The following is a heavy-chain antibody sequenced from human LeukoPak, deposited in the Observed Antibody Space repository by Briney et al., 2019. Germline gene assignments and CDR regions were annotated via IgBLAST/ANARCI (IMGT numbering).Heavy chain of an antibody. CDR1: GGSISSYY. Sequence: ASETLSLTCTVSGGSISSYYWSWIRQPPGKGLEWIGYIYYSGSTNYNPYLKSRVTISVDTSKNQFSMKLRSVTAADTAVYYCARGGWSAFDIWGQGTMVTVSS. CDR2: IYYSGST. D-gene: IGHD3-10*01. V-gene: IGHV4-59*01. CDR3: ARGGWSAFDI. J-gene: IGHJ3*02.